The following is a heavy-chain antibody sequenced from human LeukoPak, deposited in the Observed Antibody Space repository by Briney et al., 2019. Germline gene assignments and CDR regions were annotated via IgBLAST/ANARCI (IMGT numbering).Heavy chain of an antibody. CDR3: ARRGGRVDY. D-gene: IGHD1-26*01. J-gene: IGHJ4*02. CDR1: GGSFSGYY. CDR2: INHSGST. Sequence: SETLSLTCAVYGGSFSGYYWSWIRQPPGKGLEWIGEINHSGSTNYNPPLKSRVTISVDTSKNQFSLKLSSVTAADTAVYYCARRGGRVDYWGQGTLVTVSS. V-gene: IGHV4-34*01.